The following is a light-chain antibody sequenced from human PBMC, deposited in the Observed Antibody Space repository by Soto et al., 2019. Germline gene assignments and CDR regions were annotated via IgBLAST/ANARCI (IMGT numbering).Light chain of an antibody. J-gene: IGLJ3*02. CDR2: SNN. CDR3: AAWDDSLNGPGV. CDR1: SSNIGTNY. Sequence: QSVLTQPHSASGTPGQRVTISCSGSSSNIGTNYVYWYQQLPGTAPKLLIYSNNQRPSGVPDRFSGSKSGTSASLAISGLRSEDEADYFCAAWDDSLNGPGVFGGGTKVTVL. V-gene: IGLV1-47*01.